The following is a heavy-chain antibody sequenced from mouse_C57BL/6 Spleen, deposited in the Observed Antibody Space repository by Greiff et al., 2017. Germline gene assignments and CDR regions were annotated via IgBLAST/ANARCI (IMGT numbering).Heavy chain of an antibody. CDR1: GFPFSSYT. V-gene: IGHV5-9*01. J-gene: IGHJ4*01. D-gene: IGHD1-1*02. CDR2: ISGGGGNT. Sequence: EVQLVESGGGLVKPGGSLKLSCAASGFPFSSYTMSWVRQTPETRLEWVATISGGGGNTYYPDSVKGRFTISRDNAKNTLYLQMSRLRSEYTALYYCARHAWSHYAMDYWGQGTSVTVSS. CDR3: ARHAWSHYAMDY.